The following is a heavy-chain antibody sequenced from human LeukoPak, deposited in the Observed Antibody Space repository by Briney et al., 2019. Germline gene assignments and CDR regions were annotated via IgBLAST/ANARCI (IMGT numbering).Heavy chain of an antibody. D-gene: IGHD3-22*01. CDR2: ISSSSSYI. V-gene: IGHV3-21*01. Sequence: GGSLRLSCAASGFSFSSYSMNWVRQAPGKGLEWVSSISSSSSYIYYADSVKGRFTISRDNTKNSLYLQMNSLRAEDTAVYYCARDSYYYDGSGYYTYYFDYWGQGTLVTVSS. CDR3: ARDSYYYDGSGYYTYYFDY. J-gene: IGHJ4*02. CDR1: GFSFSSYS.